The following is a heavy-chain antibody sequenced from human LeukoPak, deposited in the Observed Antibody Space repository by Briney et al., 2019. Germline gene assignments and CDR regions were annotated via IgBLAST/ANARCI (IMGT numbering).Heavy chain of an antibody. J-gene: IGHJ4*02. CDR1: GFSLSGYW. CDR3: ARQSGSYLLDY. CDR2: IYYSGST. V-gene: IGHV4-39*01. D-gene: IGHD1-26*01. Sequence: GSLRLSCAASGFSLSGYWMSWVRQAPGKGLEWIGSIYYSGSTYYNPSLKSRVTISVDTSKNQFSLKLSSVTAADTAVYYCARQSGSYLLDYWGQGTLVTVSS.